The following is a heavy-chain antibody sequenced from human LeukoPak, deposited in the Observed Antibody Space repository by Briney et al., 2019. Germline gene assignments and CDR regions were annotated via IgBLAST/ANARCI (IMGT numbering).Heavy chain of an antibody. D-gene: IGHD2-21*02. CDR1: GGSISSYY. CDR2: IYYSGST. V-gene: IGHV4-59*01. J-gene: IGHJ4*02. Sequence: SETLSLTCTVSGGSISSYYWSWIRQPPGKGLEWIGYIYYSGSTNYNPSLKSRITILVDASKNQFSLKLSSVTAADTAVYYCVSRAYCGGNCPSHFDYWGRGTLVTVSS. CDR3: VSRAYCGGNCPSHFDY.